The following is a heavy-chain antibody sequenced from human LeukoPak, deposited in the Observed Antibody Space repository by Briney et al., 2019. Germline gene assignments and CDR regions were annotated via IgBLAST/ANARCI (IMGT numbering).Heavy chain of an antibody. CDR3: ARVEDYDILTGFDY. J-gene: IGHJ4*02. D-gene: IGHD3-9*01. Sequence: PGGSLRLSCAASGFTFTNYEMNWVRQAPGKGLEWLSYISSIGTTIYYADSVKGRFTISRDNAKNSLYLQMNSLRAEDTAVYYCARVEDYDILTGFDYWGQGTLVTVSS. CDR2: ISSIGTTI. CDR1: GFTFTNYE. V-gene: IGHV3-48*03.